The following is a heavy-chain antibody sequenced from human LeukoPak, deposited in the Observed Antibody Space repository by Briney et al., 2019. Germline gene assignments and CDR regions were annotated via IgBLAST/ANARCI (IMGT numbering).Heavy chain of an antibody. Sequence: GGSLRLSCAASGFIFSSYSMNWVRQAPGRGLEWVAVISYDGSHKYYVDSVKGRFTISRDNSKNTLYLQMNSLRAEDTAVYYCAKGHYTDVWGKGTTVTVSS. CDR2: ISYDGSHK. V-gene: IGHV3-30*18. CDR1: GFIFSSYS. J-gene: IGHJ6*03. CDR3: AKGHYTDV.